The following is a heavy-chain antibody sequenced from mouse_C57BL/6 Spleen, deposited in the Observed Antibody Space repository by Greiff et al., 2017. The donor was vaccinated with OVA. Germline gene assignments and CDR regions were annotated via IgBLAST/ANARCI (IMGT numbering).Heavy chain of an antibody. J-gene: IGHJ2*01. CDR1: GFTFSSYA. V-gene: IGHV5-4*03. D-gene: IGHD2-2*01. Sequence: EVKLVESGGGLVKPGGSLKLSCAASGFTFSSYAMSWVRQTPEKRLEWVATISDGGSYNYYPENEQGRFTISRDNAKNNLYLQMSHRKSEDTAMYYCARGSSTMVTTAYFDYWGQGTTLTVSS. CDR2: ISDGGSYN. CDR3: ARGSSTMVTTAYFDY.